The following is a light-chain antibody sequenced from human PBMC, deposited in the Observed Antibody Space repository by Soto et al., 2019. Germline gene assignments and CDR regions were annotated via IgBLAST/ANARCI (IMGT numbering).Light chain of an antibody. CDR2: DAS. CDR1: QSVSSY. CDR3: QQRSNWPRLFT. Sequence: EIVLTQSPATLSFSPGDTATLSCRARQSVSSYLAWYQQNPGQAPRLLIYDASNRATGIPARFSGSGSGTDVTLSISSLEPEDFAVYYCQQRSNWPRLFTFGPGTKVDIK. V-gene: IGKV3-11*01. J-gene: IGKJ3*01.